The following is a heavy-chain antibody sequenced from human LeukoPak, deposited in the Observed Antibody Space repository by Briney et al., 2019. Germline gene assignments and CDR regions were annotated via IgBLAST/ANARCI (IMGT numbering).Heavy chain of an antibody. CDR2: ISGDGGST. J-gene: IGHJ4*02. D-gene: IGHD6-13*01. CDR1: GCTFDDYA. V-gene: IGHV3-43*02. Sequence: GGSLRLSCAASGCTFDDYAMHWVRQAPGKGLEWVSLISGDGGSTYYADSVKGRFTISRDNSKNSLYLQMNSLRTEDAALYYCAKDSGIAAAGDYWGQGTLVTVSS. CDR3: AKDSGIAAAGDY.